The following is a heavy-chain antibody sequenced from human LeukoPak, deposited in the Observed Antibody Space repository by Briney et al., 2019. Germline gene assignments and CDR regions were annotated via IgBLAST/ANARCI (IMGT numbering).Heavy chain of an antibody. J-gene: IGHJ2*01. D-gene: IGHD2-21*02. CDR2: MRPNGHTI. CDR3: AREDGYRYFDL. V-gene: IGHV3-11*04. Sequence: GGSLRLSCAASGFTLSDYSMSWIRQAPGKGLEWISYMRPNGHTIYYADSLKGRFTVSWDNARNSLYLQMNSLRAEDTAVYYCAREDGYRYFDLWGRGTLVTVSS. CDR1: GFTLSDYS.